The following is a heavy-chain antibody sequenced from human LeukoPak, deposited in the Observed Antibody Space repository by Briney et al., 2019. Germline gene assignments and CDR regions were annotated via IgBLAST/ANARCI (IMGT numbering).Heavy chain of an antibody. D-gene: IGHD3-10*01. CDR1: GGSISSSSYY. V-gene: IGHV4-39*01. CDR3: ARHPTYYSMVRLDP. J-gene: IGHJ5*02. Sequence: SETLSLTCTVSGGSISSSSYYWGWIRQPPGKGLEWIGSIYYSGSTYYNPSLKSRVTISVDTSKNQFSLKLSSVTAADTAVYYCARHPTYYSMVRLDPWGQGTLVTVSS. CDR2: IYYSGST.